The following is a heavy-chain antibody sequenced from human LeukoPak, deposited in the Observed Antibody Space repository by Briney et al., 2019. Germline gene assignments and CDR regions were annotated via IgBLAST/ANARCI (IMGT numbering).Heavy chain of an antibody. V-gene: IGHV4-59*01. J-gene: IGHJ3*02. Sequence: KPSETLSLTCTVSGGSISSYYWSWIRQPPGKGLEWIGYIYYSGSTNYNPSLKSRVTISVDTSKNQFSLKLSSVTAADTAVYYCARSRARDAFDIWGQGTKVTASS. CDR3: ARSRARDAFDI. D-gene: IGHD6-6*01. CDR1: GGSISSYY. CDR2: IYYSGST.